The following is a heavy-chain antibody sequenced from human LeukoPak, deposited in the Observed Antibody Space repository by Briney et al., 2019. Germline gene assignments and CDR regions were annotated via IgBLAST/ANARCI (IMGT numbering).Heavy chain of an antibody. CDR2: ILTSGST. V-gene: IGHV4-4*07. CDR3: ARRYNSGNDDVFDI. Sequence: KASETLSLTCTVSGGSISGNAWNWIRRPAGKGLEWIGRILTSGSTNYNPSLKSRVTMSVDTSKNQFSLKLSSLTAADTAVYYCARRYNSGNDDVFDIWGQGTMVAVSS. J-gene: IGHJ3*02. D-gene: IGHD1-1*01. CDR1: GGSISGNA.